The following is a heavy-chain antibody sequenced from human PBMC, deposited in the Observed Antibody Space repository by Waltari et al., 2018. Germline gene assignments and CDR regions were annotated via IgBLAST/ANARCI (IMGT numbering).Heavy chain of an antibody. J-gene: IGHJ4*02. CDR3: ATYRWLGY. Sequence: EVQLVESGGGLVQPGGSMRLSFAVSDFTFSTYWMTWVRQASGRGLEWVANINYDGSEKNYVDSVKGRFTISRDNARNSLYLQMNSLRAEDTAVYYCATYRWLGYWGQGTLVTVSS. CDR2: INYDGSEK. CDR1: DFTFSTYW. D-gene: IGHD3-10*01. V-gene: IGHV3-7*03.